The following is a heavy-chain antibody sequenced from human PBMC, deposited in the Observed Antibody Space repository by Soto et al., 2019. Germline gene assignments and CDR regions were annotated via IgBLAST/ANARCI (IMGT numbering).Heavy chain of an antibody. CDR3: ARDLPEMATTKVIYGMDV. Sequence: ASVKVSCKASGGTFSSYAISWVRQAPGQGLEWMGGTIPIFGTANYAQKFQGRVTITADESTNTAYMELSSLRSEDTAVYYCARDLPEMATTKVIYGMDVWGQGTTVTVSS. D-gene: IGHD5-12*01. CDR2: TIPIFGTA. CDR1: GGTFSSYA. V-gene: IGHV1-69*13. J-gene: IGHJ6*02.